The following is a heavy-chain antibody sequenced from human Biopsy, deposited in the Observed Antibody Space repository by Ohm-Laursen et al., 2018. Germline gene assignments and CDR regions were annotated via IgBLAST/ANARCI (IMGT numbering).Heavy chain of an antibody. V-gene: IGHV3-23*01. D-gene: IGHD3-3*01. CDR2: INAPGGKT. Sequence: SLRLSCAASGFPFHNYAMNWARQAPRKGLEWVSGINAPGGKTYYADSVKGRFTISRDNSKSTLYLQIHSLRAEDTAMYYCARDLYDFCGGCPFDPWGQGTLVTVSP. CDR3: ARDLYDFCGGCPFDP. CDR1: GFPFHNYA. J-gene: IGHJ5*02.